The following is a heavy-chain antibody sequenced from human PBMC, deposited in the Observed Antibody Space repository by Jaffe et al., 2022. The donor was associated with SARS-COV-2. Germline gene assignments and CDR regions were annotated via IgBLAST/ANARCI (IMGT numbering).Heavy chain of an antibody. CDR3: ARDPGVVVTAIIYYYGMDV. CDR2: INSDGSST. J-gene: IGHJ6*02. V-gene: IGHV3-74*01. CDR1: GFTFSSYW. D-gene: IGHD2-21*02. Sequence: EVQLVESGGGLVQPGGSLRLSCAASGFTFSSYWMHWVRQAPGKGLVWVSRINSDGSSTSYADSVKGRFTISRDNAKNTLYLQMNSLRAEDTAVYYCARDPGVVVTAIIYYYGMDVWGQGTTVTVSS.